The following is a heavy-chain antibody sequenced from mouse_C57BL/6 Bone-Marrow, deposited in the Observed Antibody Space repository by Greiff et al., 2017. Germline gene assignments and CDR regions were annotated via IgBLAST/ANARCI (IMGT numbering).Heavy chain of an antibody. CDR1: GFNIKDDY. J-gene: IGHJ1*03. CDR2: IDPENGDT. V-gene: IGHV14-4*01. D-gene: IGHD1-1*01. CDR3: TAHYYGGSYGGWYCDV. Sequence: VQLQQSGAELVRPGASVKLSCTASGFNIKDDYMHWVKQRPEQGLEWIGWIDPENGDTEYASKFQGKATITADPSSTTASLQLSSLTAEDAAVYYCTAHYYGGSYGGWYCDVWGTGTTVTVSA.